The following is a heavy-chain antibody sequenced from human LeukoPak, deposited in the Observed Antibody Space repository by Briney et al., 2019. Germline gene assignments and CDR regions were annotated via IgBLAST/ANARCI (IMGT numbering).Heavy chain of an antibody. Sequence: SETLSLTCAVYGASFSGYYWSWIRQPPGKGLEWIGEINHSGSTNYNPSLKSRVIMSVDTSKNQFSVKLRSVTAADTAVYYCARHGVVTWFDPWGQGTLVTVSS. D-gene: IGHD3-16*01. V-gene: IGHV4-34*01. CDR1: GASFSGYY. CDR3: ARHGVVTWFDP. J-gene: IGHJ5*02. CDR2: INHSGST.